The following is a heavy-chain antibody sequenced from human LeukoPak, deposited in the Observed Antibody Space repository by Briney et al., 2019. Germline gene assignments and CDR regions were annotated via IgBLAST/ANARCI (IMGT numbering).Heavy chain of an antibody. Sequence: GGSLRLSCAASGFTFSSYWMHWVRQAPGKGLVWVSRINSDGSSTSYADSVKGRFTISRDNAKNTLYLQMNSLRAEDTAVYYCARAGVTIYAFDIWGQGTMVTVSS. V-gene: IGHV3-74*01. CDR1: GFTFSSYW. D-gene: IGHD3-3*01. CDR2: INSDGSST. CDR3: ARAGVTIYAFDI. J-gene: IGHJ3*02.